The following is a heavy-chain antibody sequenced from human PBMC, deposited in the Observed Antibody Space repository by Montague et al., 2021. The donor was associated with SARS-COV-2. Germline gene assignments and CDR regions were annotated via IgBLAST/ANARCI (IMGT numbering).Heavy chain of an antibody. J-gene: IGHJ4*02. V-gene: IGHV4-31*03. CDR2: IYYSVST. Sequence: TLSLTCTVSGXSISSGGDYWNWIRQHPGKGLEWIGHIYYSVSTNYNPSVKSRVTISEDTSKNQISLKLSSVSAADTAVYYCARDRELVDWGQGIMVIVSS. D-gene: IGHD1-7*01. CDR1: GXSISSGGDY. CDR3: ARDRELVD.